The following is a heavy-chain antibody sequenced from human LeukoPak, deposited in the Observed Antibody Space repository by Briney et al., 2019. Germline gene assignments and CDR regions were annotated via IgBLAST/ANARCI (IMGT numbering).Heavy chain of an antibody. Sequence: ASVKVSCKASGYSFTHHNVHWVRQAPGQALEWMGWIKPNNGDTKFSQKFQDRVTLTSDTSIDTAYMEMSGLTSDDTAIYYCARVLPAVTSTFDYWGQGTLVTVSS. J-gene: IGHJ4*02. CDR2: IKPNNGDT. V-gene: IGHV1-2*02. D-gene: IGHD4-17*01. CDR3: ARVLPAVTSTFDY. CDR1: GYSFTHHN.